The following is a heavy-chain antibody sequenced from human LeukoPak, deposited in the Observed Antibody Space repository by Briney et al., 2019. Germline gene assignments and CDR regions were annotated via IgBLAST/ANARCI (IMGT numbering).Heavy chain of an antibody. Sequence: GGSLRLSCAASGFTFSSYAMHWVRQAPGKGLEWVAVISYDGSNECYADSVKGRFTISRDNSKNTLYMEVNSLRAEDTAVYSCARGPSKGYSSSWYLGHWGQGTLVTVSS. CDR2: ISYDGSNE. J-gene: IGHJ4*02. D-gene: IGHD6-13*01. CDR1: GFTFSSYA. CDR3: ARGPSKGYSSSWYLGH. V-gene: IGHV3-30-3*01.